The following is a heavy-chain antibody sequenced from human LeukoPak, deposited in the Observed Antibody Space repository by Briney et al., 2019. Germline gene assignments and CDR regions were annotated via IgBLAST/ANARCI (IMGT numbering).Heavy chain of an antibody. J-gene: IGHJ3*01. D-gene: IGHD6-6*01. V-gene: IGHV3-7*03. CDR3: ARSSYSSSSSV. CDR1: GFTFSGFW. CDR2: INSDGSEG. Sequence: GGSLRLSCAVSGFTFSGFWMSWSRQAPGKGLEWVASINSDGSEGYYADVVKGRFTISRDNAKNSLYLQINSLRAEDTAVYYCARSSYSSSSSVRGQGTMVTVSS.